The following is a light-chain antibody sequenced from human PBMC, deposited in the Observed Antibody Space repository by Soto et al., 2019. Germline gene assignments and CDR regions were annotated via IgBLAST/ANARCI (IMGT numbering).Light chain of an antibody. V-gene: IGLV4-60*03. J-gene: IGLJ2*01. CDR2: LEGSGSY. CDR1: SGHSSYI. Sequence: QSVLTQSSSASASLGSSVKLTCTLSSGHSSYIIAWHQQQPGKAPRYLMKLEGSGSYNKGSGVPDRFSGSSSGADRYLTISNLQSEDEADYYCETWDSNTHRVVFGGGTKLTVL. CDR3: ETWDSNTHRVV.